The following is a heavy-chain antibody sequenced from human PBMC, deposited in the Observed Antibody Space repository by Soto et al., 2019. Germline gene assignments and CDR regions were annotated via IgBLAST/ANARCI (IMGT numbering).Heavy chain of an antibody. CDR2: ISAYNGNT. J-gene: IGHJ6*02. CDR1: GYTFTSYG. V-gene: IGHV1-18*04. Sequence: ASVKVSCKASGYTFTSYGISWVRQAPGQGLEWMGWISAYNGNTNYAQKLQGRVTMTTDTSTSTAYMELRSLRSDDTAVYYCARVNHPRTSTVTSYGMDVWGQGTTVTVSS. D-gene: IGHD4-17*01. CDR3: ARVNHPRTSTVTSYGMDV.